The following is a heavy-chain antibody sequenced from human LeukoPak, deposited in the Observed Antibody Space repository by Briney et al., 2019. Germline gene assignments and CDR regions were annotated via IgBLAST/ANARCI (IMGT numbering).Heavy chain of an antibody. Sequence: SETLSLTCTVSGGSISSSRYYWGWIRQPPGKGLEWIGSIHYSGSTYYNPSLESRVTVSVDTSENQFSLKLSSVAAADRPVYFCVKTSLPAHMLPAAERADNACDMGAKGKRVTSSS. J-gene: IGHJ3*02. CDR1: GGSISSSRYY. CDR2: IHYSGST. D-gene: IGHD2-2*01. V-gene: IGHV4-39*07. CDR3: VKTSLPAHMLPAAERADNACDM.